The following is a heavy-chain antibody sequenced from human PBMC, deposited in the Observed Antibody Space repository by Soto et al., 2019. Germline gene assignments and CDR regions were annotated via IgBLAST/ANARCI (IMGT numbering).Heavy chain of an antibody. Sequence: LRLSCAASGFTFSSYSMNWVRQAPGKGLEWVSSISSSSSYIYYADSVKGRFTISRDNAKNSLYLQMNSLRAEDTAVYYCVVPRHGVVIPNYYYYYMDVWGKGTTVTVSS. D-gene: IGHD3-3*01. CDR3: VVPRHGVVIPNYYYYYMDV. V-gene: IGHV3-21*01. J-gene: IGHJ6*03. CDR1: GFTFSSYS. CDR2: ISSSSSYI.